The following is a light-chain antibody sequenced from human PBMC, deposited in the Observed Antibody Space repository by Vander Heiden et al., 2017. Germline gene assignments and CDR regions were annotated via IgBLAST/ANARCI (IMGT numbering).Light chain of an antibody. CDR1: QSVRNNC. CDR3: QQYGRSPYT. V-gene: IGKV3-20*01. J-gene: IGKJ3*01. CDR2: GAS. Sequence: IVFTHSPRTLSLSPGERAALSCRASQSVRNNCVAWYQHHPEEASRLLIYGASSRAAGIADRSSGSGCGTVFTITISGLEPQDFAEYCWQQYGRSPYTFGPGTKVDIK.